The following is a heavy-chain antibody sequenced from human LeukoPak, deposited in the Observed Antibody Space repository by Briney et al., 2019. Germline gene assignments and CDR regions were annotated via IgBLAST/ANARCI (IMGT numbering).Heavy chain of an antibody. D-gene: IGHD4-23*01. V-gene: IGHV1-46*01. CDR2: VNPSGGST. Sequence: ASVTVSCKASGYSFTNYYIHWVRQAPGQGLEWMGIVNPSGGSTTYAQEFQGRVTLTRDTSTGTVYMDLSSLRSDDTAVYFCARGGRMTTVVTYYFDYWGQGTLVTVSS. CDR1: GYSFTNYY. CDR3: ARGGRMTTVVTYYFDY. J-gene: IGHJ4*02.